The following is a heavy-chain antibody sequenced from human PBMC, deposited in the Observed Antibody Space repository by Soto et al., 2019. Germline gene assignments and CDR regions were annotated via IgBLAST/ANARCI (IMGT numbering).Heavy chain of an antibody. D-gene: IGHD3-22*01. J-gene: IGHJ4*02. CDR2: VYSSGST. V-gene: IGHV4-4*07. Sequence: ETLSLTCPVSGVSINSYYWSWIRQSAGKGLEWIGRVYSSGSTFYNPSLKSRLTMSVDTPNNQFSLKLSSVTAADTAVYSCAGDKGDSRIDYWGLRTLVTVSS. CDR3: AGDKGDSRIDY. CDR1: GVSINSYY.